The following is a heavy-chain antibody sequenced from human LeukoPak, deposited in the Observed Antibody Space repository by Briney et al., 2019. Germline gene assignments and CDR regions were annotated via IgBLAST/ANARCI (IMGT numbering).Heavy chain of an antibody. CDR3: AREMATIVNQFDY. J-gene: IGHJ4*02. CDR1: GYTFTSYG. Sequence: ASVKVSCKASGYTFTSYGISWVRQSPGQGLEWMGWISPYNGNTNYAQKLQGRVTMTTDTSTTTAYMELRSLRSDDTVVYYCAREMATIVNQFDYWGQGTLVTVPS. D-gene: IGHD5-24*01. V-gene: IGHV1-18*01. CDR2: ISPYNGNT.